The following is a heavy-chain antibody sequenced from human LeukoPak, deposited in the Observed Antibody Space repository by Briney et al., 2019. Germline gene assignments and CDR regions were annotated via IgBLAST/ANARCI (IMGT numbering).Heavy chain of an antibody. Sequence: GASVKVSCKASGYTFTSYGISWVRQAPGQGLEWMGWISAYNGNTNYAQRLQGRVTMTTDTSTSTAYMELSRLRSDDTAVYYCARDLEDRSGSYFNYWGQGTLVTVSS. D-gene: IGHD1-26*01. CDR2: ISAYNGNT. CDR1: GYTFTSYG. V-gene: IGHV1-18*01. CDR3: ARDLEDRSGSYFNY. J-gene: IGHJ4*02.